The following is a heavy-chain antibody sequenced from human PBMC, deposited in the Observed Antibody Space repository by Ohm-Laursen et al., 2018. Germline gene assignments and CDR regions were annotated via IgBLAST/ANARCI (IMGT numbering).Heavy chain of an antibody. CDR2: MKEDGSEK. CDR1: GFTFSNYC. Sequence: SLRLSCSASGFTFSNYCMSWVRQAPGKGLEWVAKMKEDGSEKNYVDSVKGRFTISRDNDKNSLYLQMNSLRAKDTAVYYCARGGLRFFDYWGQGTLVTVSS. CDR3: ARGGLRFFDY. J-gene: IGHJ4*02. D-gene: IGHD1-26*01. V-gene: IGHV3-7*01.